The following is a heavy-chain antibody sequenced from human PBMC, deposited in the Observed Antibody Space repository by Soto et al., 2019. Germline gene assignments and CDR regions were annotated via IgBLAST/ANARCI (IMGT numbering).Heavy chain of an antibody. CDR3: ARGELELLEDVWFDP. J-gene: IGHJ5*02. CDR2: IYYDGST. D-gene: IGHD1-7*01. CDR1: GGSVSSGNYY. Sequence: SETLSLTCTVSGGSVSSGNYYWSWIRQPPGKGLEWIGNIYYDGSTYYSPSLKSRVTMSADTSKNQFSLKLNSVTAADTAVYYCARGELELLEDVWFDPWGQGTLVTVSS. V-gene: IGHV4-61*01.